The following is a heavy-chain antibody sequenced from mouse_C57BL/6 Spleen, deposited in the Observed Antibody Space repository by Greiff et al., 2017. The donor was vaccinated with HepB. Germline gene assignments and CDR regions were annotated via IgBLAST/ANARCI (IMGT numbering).Heavy chain of an antibody. CDR3: ARDASYGYDGGYAMDY. V-gene: IGHV7-1*01. CDR1: GFTFSDFY. J-gene: IGHJ4*01. D-gene: IGHD2-2*01. CDR2: SRNKANDYTT. Sequence: EVKLVDSGGGLVQSGRSLRLSCATSGFTFSDFYMEWVRQAPGKGLEWIAASRNKANDYTTEYSASVKGRFIVSRDTSQSILYLQMNSLRAEDTAIYYCARDASYGYDGGYAMDYWGQGTSVTVSS.